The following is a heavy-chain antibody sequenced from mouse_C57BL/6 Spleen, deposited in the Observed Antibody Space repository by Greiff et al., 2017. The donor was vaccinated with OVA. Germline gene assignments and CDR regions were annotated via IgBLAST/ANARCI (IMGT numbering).Heavy chain of an antibody. CDR1: GFTFSDAW. Sequence: EVKVEESGGGLVQPGGSMKLSCAASGFTFSDAWMDWVRQSPEKGLEWVAAIRNKANNHATYYAESVKGRFTISRDDPKSSVYLQMNRLRAEDTGIYYCTRNYYGSRRGSYFDYWGQGTTLTVSS. CDR3: TRNYYGSRRGSYFDY. V-gene: IGHV6-6*01. J-gene: IGHJ2*01. D-gene: IGHD1-1*01. CDR2: IRNKANNHAT.